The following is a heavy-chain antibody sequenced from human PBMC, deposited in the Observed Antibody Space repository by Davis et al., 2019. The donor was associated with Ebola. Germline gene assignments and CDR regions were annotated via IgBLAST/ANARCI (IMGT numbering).Heavy chain of an antibody. CDR3: ARGPSFLGMDV. CDR1: GFTFSSYG. J-gene: IGHJ6*02. CDR2: IWYDGSNK. Sequence: GESLKISCAASGFTFSSYGMHWVRQAPGKGLEWVAVIWYDGSNKYYADSVKGRFTISRDNSKNTLYLQMNSLRAEDTAVYYCARGPSFLGMDVWGQGTTVTVSS. V-gene: IGHV3-33*01. D-gene: IGHD2-21*01.